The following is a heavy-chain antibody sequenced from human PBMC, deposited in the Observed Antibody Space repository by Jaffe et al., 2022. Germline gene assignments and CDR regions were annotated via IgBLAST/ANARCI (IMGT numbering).Heavy chain of an antibody. V-gene: IGHV3-21*01. CDR2: ISVSGTYI. J-gene: IGHJ4*02. CDR3: ATDSEYCSGVTCYPFPDFDY. CDR1: GFGFRRYS. D-gene: IGHD2-15*01. Sequence: EVLLVESGGGLVKPGGSLRLSCVASGFGFRRYSMNWVRQAPGKGLEWVSSISVSGTYIYYADSVKGRFTISRDDAKNSLYLQMNSLRAEDTAVYYCATDSEYCSGVTCYPFPDFDYWGQGTLVTVSS.